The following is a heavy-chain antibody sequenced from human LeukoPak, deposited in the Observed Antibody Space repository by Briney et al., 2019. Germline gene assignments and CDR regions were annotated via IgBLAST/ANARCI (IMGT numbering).Heavy chain of an antibody. D-gene: IGHD4/OR15-4a*01. Sequence: SETLSLTCTVSGGSISSYYWSWIRQPPGKGLEWIGYIYYSGSTNYNPSLNSRVTISVVTSKNQFSLQLNSVTATDTAAYYCVRHDGRGGATLGALDSWGQGSLVTVSS. CDR2: IYYSGST. J-gene: IGHJ4*02. V-gene: IGHV4-59*08. CDR1: GGSISSYY. CDR3: VRHDGRGGATLGALDS.